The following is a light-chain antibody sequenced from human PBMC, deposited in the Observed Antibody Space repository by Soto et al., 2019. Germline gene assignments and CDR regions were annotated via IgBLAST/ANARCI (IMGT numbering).Light chain of an antibody. CDR2: DAS. V-gene: IGKV1-5*01. Sequence: DIQMTQSPSTLSASVRYRVTITYRASQSVRTWLAWYQQKPGKAPKLLIYDASSLERGVPSRFSGSGSGTEFTLTISSLQPDDFATYYCQQYVSYRTFGQGTNVDIK. CDR3: QQYVSYRT. J-gene: IGKJ1*01. CDR1: QSVRTW.